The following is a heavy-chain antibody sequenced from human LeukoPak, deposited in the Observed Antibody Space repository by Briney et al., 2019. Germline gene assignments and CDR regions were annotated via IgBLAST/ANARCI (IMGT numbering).Heavy chain of an antibody. D-gene: IGHD2-21*01. CDR2: ISGSGGST. CDR1: GFTFSSYA. J-gene: IGHJ4*02. Sequence: GGSLRLSCAASGFTFSSYAMSWVRQAPGKGLEWVSSISGSGGSTYYADSVKGRFTISRDNSKNTLYLQMNSLRAEDTAVYYCAKFLPTHIVVANYYFDYWGQGTLVTVSS. CDR3: AKFLPTHIVVANYYFDY. V-gene: IGHV3-23*01.